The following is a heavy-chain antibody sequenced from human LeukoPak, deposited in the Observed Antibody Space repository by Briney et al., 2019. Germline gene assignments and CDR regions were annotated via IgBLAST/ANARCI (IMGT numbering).Heavy chain of an antibody. J-gene: IGHJ4*02. CDR1: GFTFSSYA. CDR3: AKETTFYYDSSGYWGY. CDR2: ISGSGSST. Sequence: GGSLRLSCVASGFTFSSYAMSWVRQAPGKGLEWVSAISGSGSSTYYADSVKGRFTISRDNSKNTVYLQMNSLRAEDTAVYYCAKETTFYYDSSGYWGYWGQGTLVTVSS. V-gene: IGHV3-23*01. D-gene: IGHD3-22*01.